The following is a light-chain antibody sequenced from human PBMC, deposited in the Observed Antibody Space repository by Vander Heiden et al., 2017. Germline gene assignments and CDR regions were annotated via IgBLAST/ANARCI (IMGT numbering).Light chain of an antibody. CDR1: QSVSSSY. CDR2: GAS. CDR3: QQYGSAPPIT. Sequence: EIVLTQSPGTLSLSPGERATLSCRASQSVSSSYLAWYQQKPGQAPRLLIYGASSRATLTSSRLEPEDFAVYYCQQYGSAPPITFGQGTRLEIK. J-gene: IGKJ5*01. V-gene: IGKV3-20*01.